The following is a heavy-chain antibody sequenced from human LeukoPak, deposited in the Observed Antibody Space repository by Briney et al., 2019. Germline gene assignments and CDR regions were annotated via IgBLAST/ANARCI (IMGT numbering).Heavy chain of an antibody. CDR3: ARGNDYVWGSYRSAFDI. CDR2: INPSNDDT. J-gene: IGHJ3*02. Sequence: ASVKVSCKASGYTFTNFVIHWVRQAPGQRLEWMGWINPSNDDTKYSQKFQGRVTITADKSTSTAYMELSSLRSEDTAVYYCARGNDYVWGSYRSAFDIWGQGTMVTVSS. D-gene: IGHD3-16*02. V-gene: IGHV1-3*01. CDR1: GYTFTNFV.